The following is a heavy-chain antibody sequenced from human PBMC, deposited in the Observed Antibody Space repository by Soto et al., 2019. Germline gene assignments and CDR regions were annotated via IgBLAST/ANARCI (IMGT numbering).Heavy chain of an antibody. CDR1: GGTFSSYA. CDR2: IIPVFGTA. J-gene: IGHJ1*01. CDR3: ARGWNDFPH. V-gene: IGHV1-69*01. D-gene: IGHD1-1*01. Sequence: QVQLVQSGAEVKKPGSSVKVSCKASGGTFSSYAISWVRQAPGQGLECMGGIIPVFGTANYAQKSQGRVTINADESTSTVYMELSSLRSDDTAVYYCARGWNDFPHWGQGTLVTVSS.